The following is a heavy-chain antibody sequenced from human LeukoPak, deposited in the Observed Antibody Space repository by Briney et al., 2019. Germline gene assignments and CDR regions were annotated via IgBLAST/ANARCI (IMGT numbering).Heavy chain of an antibody. CDR1: GYTFTSYY. Sequence: ASVKVSCKASGYTFTSYYMHWVRQAPGQGLEWMGIINPSGGSTSYAQKFQGRVTMTRDMSTSTVYMELSSLRSEDTAVYYCARGYSSSWGGGFWFDPWGQGTLVTVSS. D-gene: IGHD6-13*01. V-gene: IGHV1-46*01. CDR2: INPSGGST. J-gene: IGHJ5*02. CDR3: ARGYSSSWGGGFWFDP.